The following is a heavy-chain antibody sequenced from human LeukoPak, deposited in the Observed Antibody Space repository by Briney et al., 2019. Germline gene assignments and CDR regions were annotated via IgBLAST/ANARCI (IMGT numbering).Heavy chain of an antibody. J-gene: IGHJ4*02. D-gene: IGHD6-13*01. CDR1: GFTFSSYG. CDR2: IRYDGSNK. Sequence: PGGSLRLSCAASGFTFSSYGMHWVRQAPGKGLEWVAFIRYDGSNKYYADSVKGRFTISRDNSKNTLYLQMNSLRAEDTAVYYCAKDNVGIAAAGTVDYWGQGTLVTVSS. CDR3: AKDNVGIAAAGTVDY. V-gene: IGHV3-30*02.